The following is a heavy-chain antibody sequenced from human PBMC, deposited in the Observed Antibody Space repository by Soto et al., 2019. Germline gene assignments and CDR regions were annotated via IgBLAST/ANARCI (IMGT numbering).Heavy chain of an antibody. Sequence: QVQLQQWGTGLLKPSETLSLTCAVYGGSFRGYYWTWIRQPPGKGLEWIGEIDHSGSTNYNPSLKSRVTISVDTSKNQFSLKLASVTAADTAVYYCARVEYTYNYRGLDCWGQGTLVTVSS. V-gene: IGHV4-34*01. CDR3: ARVEYTYNYRGLDC. CDR2: IDHSGST. J-gene: IGHJ4*02. CDR1: GGSFRGYY. D-gene: IGHD3-16*01.